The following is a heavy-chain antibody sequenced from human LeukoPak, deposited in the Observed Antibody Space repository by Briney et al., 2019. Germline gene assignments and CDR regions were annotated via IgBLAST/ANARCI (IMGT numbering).Heavy chain of an antibody. V-gene: IGHV3-74*01. D-gene: IGHD6-6*01. J-gene: IGHJ4*02. CDR3: ARDSSSREYYFDY. CDR2: INSDGSST. CDR1: GFTFSSYW. Sequence: QPGGSLRLSCAASGFTFSSYWTHWVRQAPGKGLVWVSRINSDGSSTSYADSVKGRFTISRDNAKNTLYLQMNSLRAEDTAVYYCARDSSSREYYFDYWGQGTLVTVSS.